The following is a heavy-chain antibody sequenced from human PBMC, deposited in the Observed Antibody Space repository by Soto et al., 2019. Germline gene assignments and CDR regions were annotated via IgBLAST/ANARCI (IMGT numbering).Heavy chain of an antibody. CDR2: IYYSGST. D-gene: IGHD6-25*01. J-gene: IGHJ5*02. V-gene: IGHV4-31*03. Sequence: QVQLQESGPGLVKPSQTLSLTCTVSGGSISSGGYYWSWIRQHPGKGLEWIGYIYYSGSTYYNPSLQSRVTISVDTSKNQFSRKLSSVTAADTAVYYCAREAAGILNWFDPWGQGTLVTVSS. CDR3: AREAAGILNWFDP. CDR1: GGSISSGGYY.